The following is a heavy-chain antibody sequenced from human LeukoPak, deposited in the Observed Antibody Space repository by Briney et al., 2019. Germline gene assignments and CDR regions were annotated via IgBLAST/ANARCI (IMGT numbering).Heavy chain of an antibody. Sequence: AASVKVSCKASGGTFSSYAISWVRQAPGQGLEWMGGIIPIFGTANYAQKFQGRVTSTADESTSTAYMELSSLRSEDTAVYYCASCDCYSNYLFWYFDYWGQGTLVTVSS. J-gene: IGHJ4*02. CDR3: ASCDCYSNYLFWYFDY. CDR1: GGTFSSYA. CDR2: IIPIFGTA. D-gene: IGHD4-11*01. V-gene: IGHV1-69*13.